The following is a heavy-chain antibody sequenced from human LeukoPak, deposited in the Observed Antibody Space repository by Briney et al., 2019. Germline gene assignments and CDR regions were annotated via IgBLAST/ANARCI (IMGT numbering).Heavy chain of an antibody. J-gene: IGHJ4*02. CDR3: VSFYETY. Sequence: PGGSLRLSCAASGCYWMHWVRQAPGKGLVWVSHINSDGSWTSYADSVKGRFTISKDNAKNTVYLQMNSLRAEDTAVYYCVSFYETYWGRGTLVTVSS. D-gene: IGHD2/OR15-2a*01. CDR2: INSDGSWT. CDR1: GCYW. V-gene: IGHV3-74*01.